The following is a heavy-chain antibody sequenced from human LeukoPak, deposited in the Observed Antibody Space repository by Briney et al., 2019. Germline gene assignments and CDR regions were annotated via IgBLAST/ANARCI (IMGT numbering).Heavy chain of an antibody. CDR2: IYSGGST. V-gene: IGHV3-66*01. Sequence: GGSLRLSCAASGFTFSSYSMNWVRQAPGKGLEWVSVIYSGGSTNYADSVKGRFTISRDISNNTLYLQMNSLSAEDTAVYYCARSDSGWQWPYYFDYWGQGTLVTVSS. D-gene: IGHD6-19*01. CDR3: ARSDSGWQWPYYFDY. J-gene: IGHJ4*02. CDR1: GFTFSSYS.